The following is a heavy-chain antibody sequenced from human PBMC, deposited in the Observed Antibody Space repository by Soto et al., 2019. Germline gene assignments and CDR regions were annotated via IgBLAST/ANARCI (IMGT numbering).Heavy chain of an antibody. J-gene: IGHJ6*01. CDR2: INNRGTTI. V-gene: IGHV3-48*03. D-gene: IGHD2-2*02. CDR1: VITISNYE. CDR3: ARGHCTSTICYRKYYGMEV. Sequence: TVGSLRLSCVYSVITISNYEMNCVRHSPGKWLEWVSYINNRGTTIYYADSVKGRFTISRDNAKSALYLQMNSLRADDTAVYYCARGHCTSTICYRKYYGMEVWGQATTVNVS.